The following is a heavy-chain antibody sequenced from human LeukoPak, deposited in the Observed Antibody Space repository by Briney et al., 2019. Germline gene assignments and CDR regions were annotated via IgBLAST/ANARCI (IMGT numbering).Heavy chain of an antibody. CDR3: ARGAQFYDFWSGSIIYYYYMDV. CDR1: GYTFTSYY. V-gene: IGHV1-46*01. CDR2: INPSGGST. Sequence: ASVKVSCKASGYTFTSYYMHWVRQAPGQGLEWMGIINPSGGSTSYAQKFQGRVTMTRDASTSTVYMELSSLRSEDTAVYYCARGAQFYDFWSGSIIYYYYMDVWGKGTTVTVSS. J-gene: IGHJ6*03. D-gene: IGHD3-3*01.